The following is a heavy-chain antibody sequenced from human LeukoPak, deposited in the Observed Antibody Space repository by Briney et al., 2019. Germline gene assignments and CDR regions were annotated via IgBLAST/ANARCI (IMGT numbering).Heavy chain of an antibody. CDR3: AISMAGRLAPSDLTGDY. V-gene: IGHV3-74*01. CDR2: INSDGSST. D-gene: IGHD6-6*01. J-gene: IGHJ4*02. Sequence: GGSLRLSCAASGFTFSNYAMSWVRQAPGKGLVWVSRINSDGSSTSYADSVKGRFTMSRDNAKNSLYLQMNSLRAEDTAVYYCAISMAGRLAPSDLTGDYWGQGTLVTVSS. CDR1: GFTFSNYA.